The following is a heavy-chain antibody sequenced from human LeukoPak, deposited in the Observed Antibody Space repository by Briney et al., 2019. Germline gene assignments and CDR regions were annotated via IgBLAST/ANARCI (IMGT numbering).Heavy chain of an antibody. V-gene: IGHV1-69*01. CDR3: ARSNGGGSGWYGLFDY. Sequence: GASVKVSCKASGGTFSSYAISWVQQAPGQGLEWMGGIIPIFGTANYAQKFQGRVTITADESTSTAYMELSSLRSEDTAVYYYARSNGGGSGWYGLFDYWGQGTLVTVSS. CDR1: GGTFSSYA. D-gene: IGHD6-19*01. CDR2: IIPIFGTA. J-gene: IGHJ4*02.